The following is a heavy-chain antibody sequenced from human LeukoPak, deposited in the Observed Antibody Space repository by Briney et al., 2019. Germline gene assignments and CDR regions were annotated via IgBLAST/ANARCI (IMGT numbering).Heavy chain of an antibody. CDR3: ARTPGDSSGYYYLDFDY. D-gene: IGHD3-22*01. V-gene: IGHV1-46*01. Sequence: ASVKVSCKASGYTSTSYYMHWVRQAPGQGLEWMGIINPSGGSTSYAQKFQGRVTMTRDTSTSTVYMELSSLRSEDTAVYYCARTPGDSSGYYYLDFDYWGQGTLVTVSS. CDR1: GYTSTSYY. J-gene: IGHJ4*02. CDR2: INPSGGST.